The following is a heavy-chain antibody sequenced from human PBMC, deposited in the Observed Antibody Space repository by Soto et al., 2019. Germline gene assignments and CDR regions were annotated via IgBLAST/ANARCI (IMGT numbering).Heavy chain of an antibody. CDR2: IYYSGST. V-gene: IGHV4-39*01. J-gene: IGHJ5*02. Sequence: QLQLQESGPGLVKPSETLSLTCTVSGGSISSSSYYWGWIRQPPGKGLEWIGSIYYSGSTYYNPSLKSRVTLSVDTSKNQFSLKLSSVTAAYTALYYCARHPRDMVRGVISWCDPWCQGTLVTVSS. D-gene: IGHD3-10*01. CDR3: ARHPRDMVRGVISWCDP. CDR1: GGSISSSSYY.